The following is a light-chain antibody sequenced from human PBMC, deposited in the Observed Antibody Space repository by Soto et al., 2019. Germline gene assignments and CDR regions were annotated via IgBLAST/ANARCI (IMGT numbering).Light chain of an antibody. CDR2: LGS. CDR3: MQGTHWPIT. Sequence: DIVMTQSPLSLPVTPGEPASISCRSSQSLLHSNGYNHLDWYLQKPGQSPQLLIYLGSNRDSGVPARFSGSGSGTDFALKISRVEAEEVGVYYCMQGTHWPITVGQGTRLEIK. CDR1: QSLLHSNGYNH. V-gene: IGKV2-28*01. J-gene: IGKJ5*01.